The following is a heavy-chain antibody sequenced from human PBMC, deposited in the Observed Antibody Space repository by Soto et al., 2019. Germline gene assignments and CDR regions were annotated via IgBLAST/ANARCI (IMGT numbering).Heavy chain of an antibody. Sequence: SETLSLTCTVSGGSISSYYWSWIRQPPGKGLEWIGYIYYSGSTNYNPSLKSRVTISVDTSKNQFSLKLSSVTAADTAVYYCARGGPLAAAGRGVWFDPWGQGTLVTVSS. J-gene: IGHJ5*02. CDR1: GGSISSYY. CDR2: IYYSGST. D-gene: IGHD6-13*01. V-gene: IGHV4-59*08. CDR3: ARGGPLAAAGRGVWFDP.